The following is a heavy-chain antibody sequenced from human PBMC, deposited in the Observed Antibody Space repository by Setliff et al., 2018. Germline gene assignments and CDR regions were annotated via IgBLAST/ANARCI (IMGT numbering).Heavy chain of an antibody. Sequence: SETLSLTCTVSGESIRSNNWWNWVRQPPGKGLEWIGDIYQSGTTNYNPSLKSRVTISVDTSKNQFSLELRSVTAADTAVYYCARLPPLHTPMALTFDYWGQGILVTVSS. CDR3: ARLPPLHTPMALTFDY. J-gene: IGHJ4*02. CDR2: IYQSGTT. D-gene: IGHD5-18*01. V-gene: IGHV4-4*02. CDR1: GESIRSNNW.